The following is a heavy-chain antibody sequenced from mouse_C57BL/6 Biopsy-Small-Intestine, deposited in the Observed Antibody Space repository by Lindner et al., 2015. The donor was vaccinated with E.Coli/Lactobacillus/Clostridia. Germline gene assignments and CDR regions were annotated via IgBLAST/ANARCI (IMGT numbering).Heavy chain of an antibody. CDR3: ARGFITTVVGYLDV. CDR1: DFNIKDYY. D-gene: IGHD1-1*01. J-gene: IGHJ1*03. CDR2: TDPEDGET. Sequence: VQLQESGAELVKPGASVKLSCTASDFNIKDYYIHWVKQRTEQGLEWIGRTDPEDGETKYAPKFQGKATITADTSSNTAYLRLSSLTSEDTAVYFCARGFITTVVGYLDVWGTGTTVTVSS. V-gene: IGHV14-2*01.